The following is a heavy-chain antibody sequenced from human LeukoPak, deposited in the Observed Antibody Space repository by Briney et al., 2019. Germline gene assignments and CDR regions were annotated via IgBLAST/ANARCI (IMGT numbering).Heavy chain of an antibody. D-gene: IGHD3-3*01. CDR1: GGSISSYY. Sequence: SETLSLTCTVSGGSISSYYWSWIRQPPGKGLEWIGYIYYSGSTNYNPSLKSRVTISVDTSKNQFSPKLSSVTAADTAVYYCARGLFGVFDYWGQGTLVTVSS. CDR3: ARGLFGVFDY. CDR2: IYYSGST. V-gene: IGHV4-59*01. J-gene: IGHJ4*02.